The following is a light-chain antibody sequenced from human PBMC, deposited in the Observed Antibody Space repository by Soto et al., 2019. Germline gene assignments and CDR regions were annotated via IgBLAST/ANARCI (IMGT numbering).Light chain of an antibody. V-gene: IGKV1-33*01. J-gene: IGKJ4*01. CDR1: QSISSW. CDR3: QQYDNLPLT. CDR2: DAY. Sequence: DIQMTQSPSTLSASVGDRVTITCRASQSISSWLAWYQQKPGKAPKLLIYDAYNLETGVPSRFSGSGSGTDFTFTISSLQPEDIATYYCQQYDNLPLTFGGGTKVEIK.